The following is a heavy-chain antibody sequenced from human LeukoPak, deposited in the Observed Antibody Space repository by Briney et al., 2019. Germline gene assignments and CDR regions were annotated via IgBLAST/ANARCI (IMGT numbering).Heavy chain of an antibody. D-gene: IGHD2-2*02. J-gene: IGHJ5*02. V-gene: IGHV4-4*09. CDR1: GGSISSYY. Sequence: SETLSLTCTVSGGSISSYYWSWIRQPPGKGLEWIGYIYTSGSTNYNPSLKSRVTISVDPAKNQFPLKLSSVTAADTAVYYCARHQYLANLFDPWGQGTLVTVSS. CDR2: IYTSGST. CDR3: ARHQYLANLFDP.